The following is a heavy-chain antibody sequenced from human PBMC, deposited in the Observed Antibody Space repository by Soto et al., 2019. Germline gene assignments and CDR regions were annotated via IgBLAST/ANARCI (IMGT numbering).Heavy chain of an antibody. Sequence: GGSLRLPCAASGFTFSSYAMSWVRQARGKGREWVSAISGSGGSTYYAASVKGRFTISRDNSKNTLYLQMNSLRAEDTAVYYSATRGDSSGYYYGMDVWGQGTTVTVS. D-gene: IGHD3-22*01. CDR3: ATRGDSSGYYYGMDV. J-gene: IGHJ6*02. CDR2: ISGSGGST. V-gene: IGHV3-23*01. CDR1: GFTFSSYA.